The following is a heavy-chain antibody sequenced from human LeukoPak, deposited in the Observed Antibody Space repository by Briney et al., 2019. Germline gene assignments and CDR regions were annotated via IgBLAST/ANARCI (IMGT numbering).Heavy chain of an antibody. V-gene: IGHV3-74*03. J-gene: IGHJ3*02. CDR1: GFSFSNYW. CDR2: INADGRST. CDR3: ATVGYYYDNNCDAFDI. D-gene: IGHD3-22*01. Sequence: GGSLRLSCAASGFSFSNYWMHWVRRAPGKGLVWVSRINADGRSTTYADSVKGRFTISRDNAKSTLFLQMNTLRAEDTAVYYCATVGYYYDNNCDAFDIWGQGTMVTVSS.